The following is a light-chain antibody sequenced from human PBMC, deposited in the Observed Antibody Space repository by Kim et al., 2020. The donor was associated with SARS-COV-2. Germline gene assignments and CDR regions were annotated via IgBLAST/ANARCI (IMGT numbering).Light chain of an antibody. J-gene: IGLJ1*01. CDR3: QTWDSSTAYV. CDR1: KLGNKY. V-gene: IGLV3-1*01. Sequence: SYELTQQPSVSVSPGQTASVTCSGDKLGNKYASWYQQKPGQSPVLVISQNNKRPSGIPERFSGSNSGNIATLTISGTQAIDEADYYCQTWDSSTAYVFGTGTKVTVL. CDR2: QNN.